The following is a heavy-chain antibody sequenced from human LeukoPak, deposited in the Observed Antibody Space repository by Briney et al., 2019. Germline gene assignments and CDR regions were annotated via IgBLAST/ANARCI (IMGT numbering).Heavy chain of an antibody. CDR2: IYSGGST. CDR3: ARVHDDYYYGMDV. Sequence: GGSLRLSCAASGFTVSSNYMSWVRQAPGKGLEWVSVIYSGGSTYYADSVKGRFTISRDNSKNTLYLQMNSLRAEDTAVYYCARVHDDYYYGMDVWGQGTRSPSP. J-gene: IGHJ6*02. CDR1: GFTVSSNY. V-gene: IGHV3-66*01.